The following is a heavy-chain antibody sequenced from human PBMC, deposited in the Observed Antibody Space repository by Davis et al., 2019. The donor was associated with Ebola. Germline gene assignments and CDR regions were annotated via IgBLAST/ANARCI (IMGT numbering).Heavy chain of an antibody. J-gene: IGHJ4*02. Sequence: SCQVSRYSFIHYWIVWVRQMPGKGLEWMGMIYPGDFDTRYSPSFQGQVSISVDKSISTAYLQWSSLKASDTAMYYCARSSHYDFWSGFGYWGQGTLVTVSS. CDR3: ARSSHYDFWSGFGY. V-gene: IGHV5-51*01. CDR1: RYSFIHYW. D-gene: IGHD3-3*01. CDR2: IYPGDFDT.